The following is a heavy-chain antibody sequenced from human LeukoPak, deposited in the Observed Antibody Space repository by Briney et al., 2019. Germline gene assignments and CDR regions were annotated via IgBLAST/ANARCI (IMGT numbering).Heavy chain of an antibody. CDR1: GFTFDDYG. J-gene: IGHJ4*02. D-gene: IGHD3-10*01. CDR3: ARGLDYYGSGSLGY. CDR2: INWNGGST. V-gene: IGHV3-20*04. Sequence: GGSLRLSCAASGFTFDDYGMSWVRQAPGKGLEWVSGINWNGGSTGYADSVKGRFTISRDNAKNSLYLQMNSLRAEDTAVYYCARGLDYYGSGSLGYWGQGTLVTVSS.